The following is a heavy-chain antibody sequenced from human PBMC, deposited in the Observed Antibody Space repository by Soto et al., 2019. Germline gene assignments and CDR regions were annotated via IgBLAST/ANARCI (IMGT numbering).Heavy chain of an antibody. J-gene: IGHJ5*02. CDR1: GFTFSSYS. CDR3: ARAPQYCTNGVCYQRQNWFDP. Sequence: GGSLRLSCAASGFTFSSYSMNWVRQAPGKGLEWVSSISSSSSYIYYADSVKGRFTISRDNAKNSLYLQMNSLRAEDTAVYYCARAPQYCTNGVCYQRQNWFDPWGQGTLVTVSS. D-gene: IGHD2-8*01. V-gene: IGHV3-21*01. CDR2: ISSSSSYI.